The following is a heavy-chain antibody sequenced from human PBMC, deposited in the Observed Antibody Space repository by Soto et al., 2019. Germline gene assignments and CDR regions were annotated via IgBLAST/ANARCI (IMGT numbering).Heavy chain of an antibody. Sequence: GGSLILSCVASGLIFSSYAMNWVRQAPGKGLEWVAVISYDGSNKYYADSVKGRFTISRDYSENTLYLQMNSLRPEDTAVYYCAKEGGHGFGYYGMDVWGQGTTVTVSS. CDR3: AKEGGHGFGYYGMDV. J-gene: IGHJ6*02. CDR1: GLIFSSYA. V-gene: IGHV3-30*18. CDR2: ISYDGSNK. D-gene: IGHD3-10*01.